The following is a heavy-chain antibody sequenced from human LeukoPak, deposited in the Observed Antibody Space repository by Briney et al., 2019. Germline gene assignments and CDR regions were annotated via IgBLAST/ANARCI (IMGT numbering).Heavy chain of an antibody. CDR3: ARDREPTTGNYYYYYYMDV. CDR2: INPSGGST. Sequence: ASVKVSCKASGYSFTTYYMHWVRQAPGQGLEWMGIINPSGGSTSYAQKFQGRVTITADKSTSTAYMELSSLRSEDTAVYYCARDREPTTGNYYYYYYMDVWGKGTTVTVSS. D-gene: IGHD1-26*01. V-gene: IGHV1-46*01. CDR1: GYSFTTYY. J-gene: IGHJ6*03.